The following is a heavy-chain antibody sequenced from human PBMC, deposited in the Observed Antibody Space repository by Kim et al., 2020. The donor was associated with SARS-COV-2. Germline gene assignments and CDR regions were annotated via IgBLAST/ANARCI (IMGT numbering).Heavy chain of an antibody. D-gene: IGHD1-26*01. CDR2: ILDDGANI. CDR1: GFTLREYG. J-gene: IGHJ4*02. V-gene: IGHV3-23*01. Sequence: GGSLRLSCVVSGFTLREYGMSWVRQTPGKGLEWVSSILDDGANIYYANSVKGRFTISKDNSLNTVYLRMNSLRAEDTAFYYCAKRGVYSSSNAVDFDYWGQGTLVTVSS. CDR3: AKRGVYSSSNAVDFDY.